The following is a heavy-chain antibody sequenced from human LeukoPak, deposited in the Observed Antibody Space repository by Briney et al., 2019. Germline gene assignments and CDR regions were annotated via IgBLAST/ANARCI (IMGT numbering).Heavy chain of an antibody. V-gene: IGHV1-69*05. CDR3: ARDYEICGDYDPGAYYMDV. Sequence: GASVKVPCKASGGTFSSYAISWVRQAPGQGLEWMGGIIPIFGTANYAQKFQGRVTITTDESTSTAYMELSSLRSEDTAVYYCARDYEICGDYDPGAYYMDVWGKGTTVTVSS. J-gene: IGHJ6*03. CDR1: GGTFSSYA. CDR2: IIPIFGTA. D-gene: IGHD4-17*01.